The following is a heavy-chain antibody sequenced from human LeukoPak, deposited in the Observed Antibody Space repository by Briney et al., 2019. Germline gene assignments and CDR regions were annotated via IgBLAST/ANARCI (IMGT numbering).Heavy chain of an antibody. CDR3: ARALVGARSCFDY. Sequence: EASVKVSCKASGYTFTGYYMHWVRQAPGQGLEWMGWINPSSGGTNYAQKFQGRVTMTRDTSISTAYMELSRLRSDDTAVYYCARALVGARSCFDYWGQGTLVTVSS. CDR2: INPSSGGT. CDR1: GYTFTGYY. J-gene: IGHJ4*02. D-gene: IGHD1-26*01. V-gene: IGHV1-2*02.